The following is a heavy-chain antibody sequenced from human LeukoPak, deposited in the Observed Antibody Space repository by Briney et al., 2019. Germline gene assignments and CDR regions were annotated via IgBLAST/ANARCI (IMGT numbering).Heavy chain of an antibody. CDR2: ISSSSSYI. Sequence: GGSLRLSCAASGFTFSSYSMNWVRQAPGKGLEWVSSISSSSSYIYYADSVKGRFTISRDNAKNSLYLQMNSLRAEDTAVYYCARDKDAAMDQGFDYWGQGTLVTVSS. V-gene: IGHV3-21*01. CDR3: ARDKDAAMDQGFDY. J-gene: IGHJ4*02. D-gene: IGHD5-18*01. CDR1: GFTFSSYS.